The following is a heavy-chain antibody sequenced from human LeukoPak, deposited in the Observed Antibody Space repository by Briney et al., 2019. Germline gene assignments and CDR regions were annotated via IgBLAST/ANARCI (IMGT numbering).Heavy chain of an antibody. V-gene: IGHV3-53*01. Sequence: GGSLRLSCAASGFTVSSNYMSWVRQAPGKGLEWVSVIYSGGSTYYADSVKGRFTISRDNSKNTLYLQMNSLRAKDTAVYYCARSGVNSDAFDIWGQGTMVTVSS. D-gene: IGHD4-23*01. CDR3: ARSGVNSDAFDI. J-gene: IGHJ3*02. CDR1: GFTVSSNY. CDR2: IYSGGST.